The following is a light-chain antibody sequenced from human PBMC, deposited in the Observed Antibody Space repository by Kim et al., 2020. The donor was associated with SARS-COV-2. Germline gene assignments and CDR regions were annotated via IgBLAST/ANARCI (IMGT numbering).Light chain of an antibody. J-gene: IGKJ2*02. Sequence: IVLTQSPGTLYLSPGEIATLSCRASQSVASNYLAWYQQKPGQAPRLLIFDASTRATGISDRFSGSGSGTDFTLTISRLEPEDFAVYYCQQYGSSPCTFGQGTKLEI. CDR2: DAS. CDR1: QSVASNY. CDR3: QQYGSSPCT. V-gene: IGKV3-20*01.